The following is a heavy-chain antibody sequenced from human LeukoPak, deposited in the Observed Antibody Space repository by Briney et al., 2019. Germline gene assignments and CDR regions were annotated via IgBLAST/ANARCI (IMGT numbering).Heavy chain of an antibody. V-gene: IGHV3-48*04. CDR2: ITGDSSTI. Sequence: LPGGSLRLSCAASGFTFTIYSMNWVRQAQGKGLEWLSYITGDSSTIYYADSVKGRFTISRDNAKNSLYLQMNSLRAEDTAVYYCARSIGYLDYWGQGTLVTVSS. CDR1: GFTFTIYS. CDR3: ARSIGYLDY. D-gene: IGHD3-16*01. J-gene: IGHJ4*02.